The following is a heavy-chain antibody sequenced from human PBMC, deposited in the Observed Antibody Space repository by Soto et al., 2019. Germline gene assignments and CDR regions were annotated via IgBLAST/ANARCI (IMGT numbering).Heavy chain of an antibody. J-gene: IGHJ4*02. CDR1: GFTFSSYG. Sequence: QVQLVESGGGVVQPGRSLRLSCAASGFTFSSYGMHWVRQAPGKELEWVAVIWYDGSNKYYADSVKGRFTISRDNSKNTLYLQMNSLSAEDTAVYYCASGRDYGGTGGFDYWGQGTLVTVSS. V-gene: IGHV3-33*01. D-gene: IGHD4-17*01. CDR2: IWYDGSNK. CDR3: ASGRDYGGTGGFDY.